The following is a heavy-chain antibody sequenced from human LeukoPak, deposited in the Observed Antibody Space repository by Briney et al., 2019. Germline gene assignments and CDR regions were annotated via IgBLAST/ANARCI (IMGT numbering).Heavy chain of an antibody. D-gene: IGHD6-6*01. J-gene: IGHJ5*02. CDR2: ISTTTYI. V-gene: IGHV3-21*01. CDR1: GFTFSSYS. Sequence: GGPLRLSCAASGFTFSSYSMNWVRQAPGKGLEWVSSISTTTYIYYADSVKGRFTISRDNAKNTLYLQMNSLRAEDTAVYYCAKDFEYSSSGWFDPWGQGTLVTVSS. CDR3: AKDFEYSSSGWFDP.